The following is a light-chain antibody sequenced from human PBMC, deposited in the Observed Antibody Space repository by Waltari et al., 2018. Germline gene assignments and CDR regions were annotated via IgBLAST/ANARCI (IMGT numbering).Light chain of an antibody. Sequence: EIVMTQSPATLSVSPGDRATLSCRASQRVSNKLAWYQHKRGQPPRLLIYGASARATGIPARFSGSGSGTQFTLTISSLQSEDLAVYFCQQYNNWPLTFGGGTKVEI. V-gene: IGKV3-15*01. CDR3: QQYNNWPLT. J-gene: IGKJ4*01. CDR1: QRVSNK. CDR2: GAS.